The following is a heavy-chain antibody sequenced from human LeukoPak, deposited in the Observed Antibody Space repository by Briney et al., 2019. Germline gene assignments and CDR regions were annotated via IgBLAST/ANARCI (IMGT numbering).Heavy chain of an antibody. Sequence: SETLSLTCTVSGGSISSSSYYWGWIRQPPGKGLEWIGSISYSGNTYYNPSLKSRVTMSVDTSKNQFSLKLSSVTAADTAVYYCASGYYDSSGYHDYWGQGTLVTVSS. J-gene: IGHJ4*02. V-gene: IGHV4-39*07. D-gene: IGHD3-22*01. CDR3: ASGYYDSSGYHDY. CDR1: GGSISSSSYY. CDR2: ISYSGNT.